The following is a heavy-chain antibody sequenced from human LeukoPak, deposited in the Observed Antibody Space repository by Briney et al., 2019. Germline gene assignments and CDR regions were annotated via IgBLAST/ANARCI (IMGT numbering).Heavy chain of an antibody. CDR3: AGRGYSGYDSRIYFDY. J-gene: IGHJ4*02. Sequence: VKVSCKASGGTFSSYVISWVRPAPGQELEWMGRIIPILGMANDAQKCQGRVTISADKSTRTAYMELSSLRSEDTAVYYCAGRGYSGYDSRIYFDYWGQGTLVTVSS. CDR2: IIPILGMA. V-gene: IGHV1-69*04. CDR1: GGTFSSYV. D-gene: IGHD5-12*01.